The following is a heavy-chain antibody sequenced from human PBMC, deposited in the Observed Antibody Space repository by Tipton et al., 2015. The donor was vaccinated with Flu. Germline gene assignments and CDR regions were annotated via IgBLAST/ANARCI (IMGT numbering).Heavy chain of an antibody. J-gene: IGHJ4*02. CDR1: GGAISSYY. Sequence: TLSLTCTVSGGAISSYYWHWIRQPSGKGLEWIGSISDSGKTKYSPSLQSRVTMSIDTSKSQFSLNLRSVTAADTAVYYCAGRGLLTRLTYWGQGMLSTVSS. CDR3: AGRGLLTRLTY. V-gene: IGHV4-59*08. D-gene: IGHD3-9*01. CDR2: ISDSGKT.